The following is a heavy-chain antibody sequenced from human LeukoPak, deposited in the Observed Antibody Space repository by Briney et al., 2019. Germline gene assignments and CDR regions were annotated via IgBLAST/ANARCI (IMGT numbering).Heavy chain of an antibody. V-gene: IGHV1-18*01. CDR2: ISAYNGNT. CDR1: GYTFTSYG. CDR3: ATCGSGGYSFY. D-gene: IGHD5-18*01. Sequence: ASVKVSCKASGYTFTSYGISWVRQAPGQGLEWMGWISAYNGNTNYTQKLQGRVTMTTDTSTSTAYMELSSLRSEDTAVYYCATCGSGGYSFYWGQGTLVTVSS. J-gene: IGHJ4*02.